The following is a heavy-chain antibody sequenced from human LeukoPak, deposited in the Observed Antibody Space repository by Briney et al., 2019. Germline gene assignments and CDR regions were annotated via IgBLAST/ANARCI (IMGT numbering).Heavy chain of an antibody. CDR3: AKGRVGANGYYYYGMDV. Sequence: GGSLRLSCAASGFTFSSYWMNWVRQAPGKGLVWVSRIASDGSSTTYADSVKGRFTISRDNSKNTLSLQMNSLRTEDTAVYYCAKGRVGANGYYYYGMDVWGQGTTVTVSS. D-gene: IGHD1-26*01. J-gene: IGHJ6*02. V-gene: IGHV3-74*01. CDR2: IASDGSST. CDR1: GFTFSSYW.